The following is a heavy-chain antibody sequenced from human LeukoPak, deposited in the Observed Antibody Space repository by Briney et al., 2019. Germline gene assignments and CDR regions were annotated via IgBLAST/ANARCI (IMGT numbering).Heavy chain of an antibody. Sequence: GGSLKISRQGSGFNFATYWIGWGRQVPGKGLEWMGIIYPGDSDTRYSPSFQGQVTISADKSISTAYLQWSSLKASDTAMYYCARRDGYNPDHWGQGTLVTVSA. CDR1: GFNFATYW. V-gene: IGHV5-51*01. CDR3: ARRDGYNPDH. CDR2: IYPGDSDT. D-gene: IGHD5-24*01. J-gene: IGHJ4*02.